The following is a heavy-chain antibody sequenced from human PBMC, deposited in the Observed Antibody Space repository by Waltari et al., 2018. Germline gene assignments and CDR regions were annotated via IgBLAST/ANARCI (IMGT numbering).Heavy chain of an antibody. CDR3: TKADSGWKYFQF. CDR2: MYRDGTT. D-gene: IGHD6-19*01. CDR1: GFSVSSNY. V-gene: IGHV3-53*05. J-gene: IGHJ1*01. Sequence: EVQLVESGGGLIQPGGSLRLSCAVPGFSVSSNYMIWVRQAPGRGLEWVSAMYRDGTTYHADSVKGRFAISRDNSRNTLYLQMNSLRTEDTAVYYCTKADSGWKYFQFWGQGTRVTVSS.